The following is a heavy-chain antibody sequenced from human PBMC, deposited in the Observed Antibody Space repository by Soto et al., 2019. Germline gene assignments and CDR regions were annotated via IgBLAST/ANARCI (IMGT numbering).Heavy chain of an antibody. D-gene: IGHD3-22*01. J-gene: IGHJ4*02. CDR1: GGSFSGYY. CDR2: INHSGST. Sequence: QVQLQQWGAGLLKPSETLSLTCAVYGGSFSGYYWSWIRQPPGKGLEWIGEINHSGSTNYNPSLKSRVTIAVDTSKNQFSLKLRSVTAADTAVYYCARGLLRLPFDYWGQGTLVTVSS. CDR3: ARGLLRLPFDY. V-gene: IGHV4-34*01.